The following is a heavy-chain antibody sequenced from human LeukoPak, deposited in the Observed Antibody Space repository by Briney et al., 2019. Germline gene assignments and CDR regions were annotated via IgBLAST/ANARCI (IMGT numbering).Heavy chain of an antibody. V-gene: IGHV5-51*01. CDR3: ARQPHRAGGPLRSFDI. D-gene: IGHD1-26*01. CDR2: IYPGDSDT. J-gene: IGHJ3*02. Sequence: GESLKISCKASGYSFTTYWIGWVRQMPGKGLEWMGLIYPGDSDTRYGPSFQGQVTISADRSISTAYLQWNSLKASDTAIYFCARQPHRAGGPLRSFDIWGQGTMATVSS. CDR1: GYSFTTYW.